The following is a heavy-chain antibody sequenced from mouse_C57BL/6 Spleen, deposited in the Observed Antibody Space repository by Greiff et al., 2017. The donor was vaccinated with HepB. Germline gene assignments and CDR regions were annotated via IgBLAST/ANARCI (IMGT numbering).Heavy chain of an antibody. Sequence: EVQVVESGGGLVKPGGSLKLSCAASGFTFSDYGMHWVRQAPEKGLEWVAYISSGSSTIYYADTVKGRFTISRDNAKNTLFLQMTSLRSEDTAMYYCARDYYGNYPAWFAYWGQGTLVTVSA. V-gene: IGHV5-17*01. CDR2: ISSGSSTI. CDR1: GFTFSDYG. J-gene: IGHJ3*01. D-gene: IGHD2-1*01. CDR3: ARDYYGNYPAWFAY.